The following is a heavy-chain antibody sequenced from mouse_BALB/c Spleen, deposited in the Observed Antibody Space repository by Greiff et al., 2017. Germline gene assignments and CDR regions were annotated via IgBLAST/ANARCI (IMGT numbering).Heavy chain of an antibody. D-gene: IGHD2-4*01. CDR1: GYTFTSYW. V-gene: IGHV1-5*01. J-gene: IGHJ3*01. CDR2: IYPGNSDT. Sequence: EVKLKESGTVLARPGASVKMSCKASGYTFTSYWMHWVKQRPGQGLEWIGAIYPGNSDTSYNQKFKGKAKLTAVTSTSTAYMELSSLTNEDSAVYYCTRGQDYDYDGFAYWGQGTLVTVSA. CDR3: TRGQDYDYDGFAY.